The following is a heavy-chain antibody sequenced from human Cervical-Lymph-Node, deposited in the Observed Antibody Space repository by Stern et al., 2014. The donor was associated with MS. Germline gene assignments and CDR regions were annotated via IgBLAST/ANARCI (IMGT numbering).Heavy chain of an antibody. CDR3: AREGGVAVAVDY. CDR2: IYYSGST. Sequence: VQQVESGPGLVKPSQTLSLTCTVSGGSISSGGYYWSWIRQHPGKGLEWIGYIYYSGSTYYNPSPKSRVTISVDSSKNQFSLKLSSVTAADTAVYYCAREGGVAVAVDYWGQGTLVTVSS. V-gene: IGHV4-31*03. J-gene: IGHJ4*02. CDR1: GGSISSGGYY. D-gene: IGHD6-19*01.